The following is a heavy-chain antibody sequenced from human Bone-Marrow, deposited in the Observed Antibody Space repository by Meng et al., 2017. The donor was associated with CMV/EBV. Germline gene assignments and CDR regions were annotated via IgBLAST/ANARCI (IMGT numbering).Heavy chain of an antibody. J-gene: IGHJ6*02. CDR3: ARDHRDYGDYIGYYGMDV. V-gene: IGHV3-13*01. CDR1: GFTFSSYD. CDR2: IGTAGDT. Sequence: GESLKISCAASGFTFSSYDMHWVRQATGKGLEWVSAIGTAGDTYYPGSVKGRFTISRENAKNSLYLQMNSLRAGDTAVYYCARDHRDYGDYIGYYGMDVWGQGTTVTVSS. D-gene: IGHD4-17*01.